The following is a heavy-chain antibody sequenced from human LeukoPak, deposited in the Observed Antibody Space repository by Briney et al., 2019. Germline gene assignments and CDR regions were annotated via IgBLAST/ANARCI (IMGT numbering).Heavy chain of an antibody. V-gene: IGHV4-61*02. Sequence: SETLSLTCTVSGGSIGSGSYYWSWIRQPAWKGLEWIGRIYTSGSTNYNPSLKSRVTISVDTSKNQFSLELSSVTAADTAVYYCARDGGTGGPFDYWGQGTLVTVSS. CDR1: GGSIGSGSYY. CDR3: ARDGGTGGPFDY. D-gene: IGHD3/OR15-3a*01. CDR2: IYTSGST. J-gene: IGHJ4*02.